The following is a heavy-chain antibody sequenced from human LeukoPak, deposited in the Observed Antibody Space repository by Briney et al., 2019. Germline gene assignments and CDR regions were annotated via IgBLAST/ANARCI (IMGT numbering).Heavy chain of an antibody. CDR2: ISSSSSYI. V-gene: IGHV3-21*01. D-gene: IGHD3-22*01. CDR3: ARDLGYYYDLLGY. J-gene: IGHJ4*02. CDR1: GFTFSSYS. Sequence: GSLRLSCAASGFTFSSYSMNWVRQAPGKGLEWVSSISSSSSYIYYAVSVKGRFTISRDNAKNSPYLQMNSLRAEDTAVYYCARDLGYYYDLLGYWGQGTLVTVSS.